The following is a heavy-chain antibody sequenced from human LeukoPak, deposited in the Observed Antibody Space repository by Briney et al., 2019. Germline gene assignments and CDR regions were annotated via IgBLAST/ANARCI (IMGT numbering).Heavy chain of an antibody. CDR1: GFIFEDYA. J-gene: IGHJ3*02. CDR3: ARNYYDSSGYYYDAFDI. Sequence: PGRSLRLSCAASGFIFEDYAMNWVRQAPGKGLEWVSYISSSSSTIYYADSVKGRFAISRDNAKNSLYLQMNSLRAEDTAVYYCARNYYDSSGYYYDAFDIWGQGTMVTVSS. D-gene: IGHD3-22*01. V-gene: IGHV3-48*01. CDR2: ISSSSSTI.